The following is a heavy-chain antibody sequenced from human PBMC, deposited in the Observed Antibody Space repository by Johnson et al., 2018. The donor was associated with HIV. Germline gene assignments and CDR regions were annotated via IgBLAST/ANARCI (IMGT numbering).Heavy chain of an antibody. J-gene: IGHJ3*02. D-gene: IGHD6-19*01. Sequence: VQLVESGGGLVQPGGSPRLSCAASGFTFSSYWMSWVRQAPGKGLEWVANIKQDGSEKYYVDSVKGRFTISRDNAKNSLYLQINSLRAEDTAVYYCARAMYTSGWSYDAFDIWGQGTKVTVSS. CDR2: IKQDGSEK. CDR3: ARAMYTSGWSYDAFDI. V-gene: IGHV3-7*01. CDR1: GFTFSSYW.